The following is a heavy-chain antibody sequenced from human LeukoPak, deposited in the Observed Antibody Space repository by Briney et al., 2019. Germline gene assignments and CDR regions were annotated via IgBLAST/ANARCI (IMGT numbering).Heavy chain of an antibody. V-gene: IGHV3-74*01. J-gene: IGHJ4*02. Sequence: PGGSLRLSCAASGFTFTTYSMHWVRQVPGKGLVWVSRIKSDGSRTYYADSVMGRFTISRDNAKSTLYLQMDSLRAEDTAVYYCARALSSAWGLVDCWGQGTLVTVSS. D-gene: IGHD6-19*01. CDR3: ARALSSAWGLVDC. CDR1: GFTFTTYS. CDR2: IKSDGSRT.